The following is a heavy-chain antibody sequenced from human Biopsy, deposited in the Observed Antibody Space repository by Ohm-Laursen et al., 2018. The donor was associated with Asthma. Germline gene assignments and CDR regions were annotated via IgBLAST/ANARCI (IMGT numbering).Heavy chain of an antibody. CDR3: ARAVSSSSYWYFDL. V-gene: IGHV4-39*02. J-gene: IGHJ2*01. CDR2: IYYSGRT. CDR1: GDAMSTSGSY. Sequence: GTLFLTCIVSGDAMSTSGSYWGWIRQSPGKGLEWIGSIYYSGRTYYNLSLESRVTISADTSKNHFSLKVTFVTAADTAVYYCARAVSSSSYWYFDLWGRGDLVTVSS. D-gene: IGHD6-6*01.